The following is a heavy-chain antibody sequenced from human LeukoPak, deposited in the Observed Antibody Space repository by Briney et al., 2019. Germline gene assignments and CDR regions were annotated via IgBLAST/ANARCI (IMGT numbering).Heavy chain of an antibody. CDR2: IYSGGST. J-gene: IGHJ4*02. CDR1: GASINNYF. CDR3: ARNSGDY. V-gene: IGHV4-4*07. D-gene: IGHD4-23*01. Sequence: SETLSLTCIVSGASINNYFWTWIRQPAGKGLEWIGRIYSGGSTIYNPSLNSRVTMSLDTSKNQFSLKLISVTAADTAVYYCARNSGDYWGQGALVTVSS.